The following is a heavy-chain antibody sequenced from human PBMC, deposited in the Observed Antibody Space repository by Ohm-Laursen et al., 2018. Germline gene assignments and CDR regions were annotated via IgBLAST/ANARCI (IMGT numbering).Heavy chain of an antibody. CDR3: AGGADGYTYFQH. CDR1: GFTVSSKY. D-gene: IGHD3-16*01. J-gene: IGHJ1*01. CDR2: IYSGGTT. V-gene: IGHV3-66*01. Sequence: GSLRLSCTASGFTVSSKYMSWVRQAPGKGLEWVSVIYSGGTTYYADSVKGRFTISRDKSENTLYLQMNSLRAEDTAVYYCAGGADGYTYFQHWGQGTLVTVSS.